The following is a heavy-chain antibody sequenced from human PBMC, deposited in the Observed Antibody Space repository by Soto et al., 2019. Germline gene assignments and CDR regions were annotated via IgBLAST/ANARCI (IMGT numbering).Heavy chain of an antibody. J-gene: IGHJ4*02. CDR3: ARGLHSLFDY. Sequence: SGGSLRLSCAASGFTFSSYGMHWVRQAPGKGLEWVAVIWYDGNNKYYADSVKGRFTISRDNSKNTLYVQMTSLRAEDTAIYCCARGLHSLFDYWGQGTLVTVSS. CDR1: GFTFSSYG. D-gene: IGHD2-21*01. V-gene: IGHV3-33*01. CDR2: IWYDGNNK.